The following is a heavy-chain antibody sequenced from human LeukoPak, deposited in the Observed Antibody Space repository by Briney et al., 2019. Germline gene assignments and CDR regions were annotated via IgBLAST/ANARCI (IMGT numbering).Heavy chain of an antibody. Sequence: GGSLRLPCVASGFTFSQYWMYWVRQAPGEGPVSVSRRRGDGTSTHYADCVQGRFTISRDNAKNTLYLQMNSLRGGDTAVYYCTRDFRNKGLDPWGQGTLVTVTS. V-gene: IGHV3-74*01. CDR1: GFTFSQYW. CDR2: RRGDGTST. J-gene: IGHJ5*02. CDR3: TRDFRNKGLDP. D-gene: IGHD2/OR15-2a*01.